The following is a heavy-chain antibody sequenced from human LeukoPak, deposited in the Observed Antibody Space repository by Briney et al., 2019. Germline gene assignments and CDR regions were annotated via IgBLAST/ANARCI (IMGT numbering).Heavy chain of an antibody. CDR2: IYTSGST. J-gene: IGHJ3*02. CDR1: GVSISSYS. CDR3: ARPSWGSGSYQGAFDI. D-gene: IGHD3-10*01. V-gene: IGHV4-4*07. Sequence: SETLSLTCTVSGVSISSYSWSWIRQPAGKGLDWIGRIYTSGSTNYNPSLKSRVTMSVDTSKNQFSLQLSSVTAADTAVYYCARPSWGSGSYQGAFDIWGQGTMVTVSS.